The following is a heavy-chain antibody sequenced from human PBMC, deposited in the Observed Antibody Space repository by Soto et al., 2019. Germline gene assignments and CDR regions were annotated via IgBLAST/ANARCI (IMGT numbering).Heavy chain of an antibody. J-gene: IGHJ4*02. D-gene: IGHD3-22*01. CDR1: GYTFSDYY. CDR3: ARQLYDPSGYYLDY. CDR2: TNPSADSA. Sequence: GASVKVSCKASGYTFSDYYIHWVRQAPGQGLEWMAVTNPSADSASFPQKFQGRVTMTRDTSTSTAYMELNNLKSEDTAVYYCARQLYDPSGYYLDYWGQGTLVTVSS. V-gene: IGHV1-46*01.